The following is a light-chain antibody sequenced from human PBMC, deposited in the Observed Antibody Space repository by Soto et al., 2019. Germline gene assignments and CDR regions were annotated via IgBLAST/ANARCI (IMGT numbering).Light chain of an antibody. CDR3: QSYDSRLSVSVV. V-gene: IGLV1-40*01. CDR1: SSNIGAGYD. Sequence: QSVLTQPPSVSGAPGQRVTISCTGSSSNIGAGYDVHWYQQLPGTAPKLLIYDNSNRPSGVPDRFSGSNSGTSASLAITGLQAEDEADYYCQSYDSRLSVSVVFGGGTKLTVL. J-gene: IGLJ2*01. CDR2: DNS.